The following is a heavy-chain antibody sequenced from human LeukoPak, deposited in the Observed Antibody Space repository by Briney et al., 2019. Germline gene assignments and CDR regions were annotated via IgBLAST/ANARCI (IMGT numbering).Heavy chain of an antibody. CDR3: ARAINRYGSGSYSRRYYFDY. V-gene: IGHV4-30-4*01. D-gene: IGHD3-10*01. J-gene: IGHJ4*02. Sequence: SETLSLTCTVSGGSINSGDYYWSWIRQPPGKDLEWIGYIYYSGSTYYNPSLKSRVSLSVDTSKNQFSLKLSSVTAADTAFYYCARAINRYGSGSYSRRYYFDYWGQGTLVTVSS. CDR2: IYYSGST. CDR1: GGSINSGDYY.